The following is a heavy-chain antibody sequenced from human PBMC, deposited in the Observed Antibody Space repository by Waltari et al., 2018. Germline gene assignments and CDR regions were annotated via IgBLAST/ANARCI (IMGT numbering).Heavy chain of an antibody. V-gene: IGHV4-59*01. CDR3: ARDNKNDYVWGSYRRNNWFDP. CDR2: IYYSGST. J-gene: IGHJ5*02. CDR1: GGSISSYY. Sequence: QVQLQESGPGLVKPSETLSLTCTVSGGSISSYYWSWIRQPPGKGLEWIGYIYYSGSTNYNPSLKSRVTISVDTSKNQFSLKLSSVTAADTAMYYCARDNKNDYVWGSYRRNNWFDPWGQGTLVTVSS. D-gene: IGHD3-16*02.